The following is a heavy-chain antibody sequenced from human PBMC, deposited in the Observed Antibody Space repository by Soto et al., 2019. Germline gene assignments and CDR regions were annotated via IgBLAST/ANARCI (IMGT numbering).Heavy chain of an antibody. CDR1: GSRLGNSGMC. V-gene: IGHV2-70*01. CDR2: IDWDDDK. Sequence: ASGLTLENTTQTLRMTCTFAGSRLGNSGMCVSWIRQPPGNALEWLALIDWDDDKYYSTSLKTRLTISKDTSKNQVVLTMTNMDPVDTDTYYCARIRRRSTRYPFSNGMDIWGQGTSVTVYS. D-gene: IGHD2-2*01. J-gene: IGHJ6*02. CDR3: ARIRRRSTRYPFSNGMDI.